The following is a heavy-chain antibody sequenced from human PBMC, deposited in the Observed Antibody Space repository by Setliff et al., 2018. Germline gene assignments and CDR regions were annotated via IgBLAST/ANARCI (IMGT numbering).Heavy chain of an antibody. CDR2: MYYSGST. V-gene: IGHV4-39*01. CDR3: ARHLLVQGTYHFDY. J-gene: IGHJ4*02. CDR1: GGSISSGSYY. D-gene: IGHD3-10*01. Sequence: SETLSLTCSVSGGSISSGSYYWGWIRQSPGKGLEWIGSMYYSGSTYYNPSLKGRVTLSVDTTKNQFSLKLTAMTAADTAVYFCARHLLVQGTYHFDYWGQGSPVTVSS.